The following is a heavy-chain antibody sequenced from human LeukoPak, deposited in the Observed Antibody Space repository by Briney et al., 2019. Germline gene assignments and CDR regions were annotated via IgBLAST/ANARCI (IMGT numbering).Heavy chain of an antibody. CDR1: GYTFTSYD. CDR2: MNPNSGNT. D-gene: IGHD3-9*01. V-gene: IGHV1-8*01. CDR3: ARAPLSVLRYFDWLHGPIDY. Sequence: ASVKVSCKASGYTFTSYDINWVRQATGQGLEWMGWMNPNSGNTGYAQKFQGRVTMTRNTSICTAYMELSSLRSEDTAVYYCARAPLSVLRYFDWLHGPIDYWGQGTLVTVSS. J-gene: IGHJ4*02.